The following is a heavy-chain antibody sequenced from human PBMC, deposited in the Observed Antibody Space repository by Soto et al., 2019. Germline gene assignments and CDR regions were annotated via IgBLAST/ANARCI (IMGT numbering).Heavy chain of an antibody. V-gene: IGHV1-46*01. CDR3: RSACCAGDGFDNIVYYLYGMDL. CDR1: GYTFTNFY. Sequence: GASVKVSCKSSGYTFTNFYIHGVRQAPGQGLEWMGIINPSGGSTSYAQKFQETVIMTRDTSSSKVYMEPSSLTSKDTARYLFRSACCAGDGFDNIVYYLYGMDLWGQGTTVTVSS. D-gene: IGHD2-21*02. CDR2: INPSGGST. J-gene: IGHJ6*02.